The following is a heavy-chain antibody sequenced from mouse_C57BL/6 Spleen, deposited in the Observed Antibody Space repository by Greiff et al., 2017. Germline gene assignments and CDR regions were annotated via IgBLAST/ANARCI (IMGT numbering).Heavy chain of an antibody. V-gene: IGHV5-4*01. J-gene: IGHJ2*01. CDR2: ISDGGSYT. CDR1: GFTFSSYA. Sequence: EVKVVESGGGLVKPGGSLKLSCAASGFTFSSYAMSWVRQTPEKRLEWVATISDGGSYTYYPDNVKGRFTISRDNAKNNLYLQMSPLKSEDTAMYYCARDPLYGSRFPVYFDYWGQGTTLTVSS. D-gene: IGHD1-1*01. CDR3: ARDPLYGSRFPVYFDY.